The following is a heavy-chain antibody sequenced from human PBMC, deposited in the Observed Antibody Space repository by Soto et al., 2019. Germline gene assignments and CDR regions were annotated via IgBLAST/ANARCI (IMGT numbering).Heavy chain of an antibody. CDR3: ARDRLRYNWNDFPYYYYGMDV. J-gene: IGHJ6*02. V-gene: IGHV3-30-3*01. CDR1: GFTFSSYA. CDR2: ISYDGSNK. D-gene: IGHD1-1*01. Sequence: QVQLVESGGGVVQPGRSLRLSCAASGFTFSSYAMHWVRQAPGKGLEWVAVISYDGSNKYYADSVKGRFTISRDDSKNTLHLQMNSLRAEDTAVYYCARDRLRYNWNDFPYYYYGMDVWGQGTTVTASS.